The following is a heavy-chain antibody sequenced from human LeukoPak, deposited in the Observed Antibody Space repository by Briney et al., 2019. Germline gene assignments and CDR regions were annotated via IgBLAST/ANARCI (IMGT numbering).Heavy chain of an antibody. J-gene: IGHJ4*02. CDR1: GFTFSSYW. CDR2: INSDGSST. CDR3: ARDSSEYYDFWSGYSD. Sequence: GGSLRLSCAASGFTFSSYWMHWVRQAPGKGLVWVSHINSDGSSTSYADSVKGRFTISRDNAKNTLYLQMNSLRAEDTAVYYCARDSSEYYDFWSGYSDWGQGTLVTVSS. V-gene: IGHV3-74*01. D-gene: IGHD3-3*01.